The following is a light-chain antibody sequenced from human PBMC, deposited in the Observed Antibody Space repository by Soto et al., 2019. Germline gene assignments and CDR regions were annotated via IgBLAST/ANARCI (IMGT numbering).Light chain of an antibody. CDR2: GAS. J-gene: IGKJ4*02. CDR3: KQYNNWPQ. V-gene: IGKV3-20*01. Sequence: EIVLTQSPGTLSLSPGERATLSCRASQSVSSNSLAWYHQKPGQPPRLLMYGASSRATGIPDRFSGRGSGTDFTLTISRLEPEDFAVYYWKQYNNWPQFGGGTKVDI. CDR1: QSVSSNS.